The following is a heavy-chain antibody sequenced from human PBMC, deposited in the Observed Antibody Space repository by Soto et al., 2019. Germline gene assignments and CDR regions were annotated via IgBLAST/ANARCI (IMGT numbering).Heavy chain of an antibody. CDR3: VKDDGGYPSTAPH. CDR1: GITISNYP. V-gene: IGHV3-23*01. J-gene: IGHJ4*02. CDR2: ISGSGDRT. Sequence: EVQLLESGGGLVQPGGSLRLSCAASGITISNYPMSWVRQAPGNGLDWVSGISGSGDRTYYADSAKGRFTISKDISRNSLSLQLDSLGVEDTAVYFCVKDDGGYPSTAPHWGQGTLVTVSS. D-gene: IGHD3-22*01.